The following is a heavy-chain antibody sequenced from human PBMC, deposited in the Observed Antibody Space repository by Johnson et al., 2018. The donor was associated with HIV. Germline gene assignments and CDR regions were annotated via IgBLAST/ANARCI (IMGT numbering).Heavy chain of an antibody. CDR1: GFTFSDYY. Sequence: QVQLVESGGGLVKPGGSLRLSCAASGFTFSDYYMSWIRQAPGKGLEWVSYISSSGSTKYYVDSVKGRFTISRDNAKNSLYMQMNSLRADDTALYYCARVRAAAVSDAFDIWGQGTMVTVSS. V-gene: IGHV3-11*01. D-gene: IGHD6-13*01. CDR3: ARVRAAAVSDAFDI. J-gene: IGHJ3*02. CDR2: ISSSGSTK.